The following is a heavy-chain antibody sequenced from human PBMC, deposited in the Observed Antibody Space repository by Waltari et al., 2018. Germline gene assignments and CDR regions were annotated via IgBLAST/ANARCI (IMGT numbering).Heavy chain of an antibody. CDR2: IYHSGST. V-gene: IGHV4-31*09. D-gene: IGHD1-1*01. CDR3: AKRAWYYGMDV. Sequence: QVQLQESGPGLVKPSQTLSLTCTVSGGSISSGGYYWRWIRQHPGKGLEWIGYIYHSGSTYYNPSLKSRVTISVDRSKNQFSLKLSSVTAADTAVYYCAKRAWYYGMDVWGQGTTVTVSS. CDR1: GGSISSGGYY. J-gene: IGHJ6*02.